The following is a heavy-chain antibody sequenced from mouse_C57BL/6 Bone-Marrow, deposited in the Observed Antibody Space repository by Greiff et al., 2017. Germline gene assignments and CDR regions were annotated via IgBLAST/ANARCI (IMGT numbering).Heavy chain of an antibody. CDR1: GYTFTSYW. J-gene: IGHJ2*01. Sequence: QVHVKQSGAELVKPGASVKMSCKASGYTFTSYWITWVQQRPGQGLEWIGDIYPGSGSTNYNEKFKSKATLTVDTSSSTAYMQLSRLTSEDSAVYCCARDYSPHFDYWGRGTTLTVSS. CDR2: IYPGSGST. CDR3: ARDYSPHFDY. D-gene: IGHD2-12*01. V-gene: IGHV1-55*01.